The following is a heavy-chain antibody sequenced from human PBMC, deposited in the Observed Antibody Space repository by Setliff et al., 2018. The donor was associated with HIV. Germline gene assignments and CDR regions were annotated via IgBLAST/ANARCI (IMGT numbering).Heavy chain of an antibody. J-gene: IGHJ6*03. CDR3: ARGGYDYVWGSYRYPYYYYYMDV. Sequence: SETLSLTCSVSGYSISSGYYWAWIRQPPGKGLEWIGSIYHSGGSYYNPSLKSRVTISVDTSKNQFSLKLSSVTAADTAVYYCARGGYDYVWGSYRYPYYYYYMDVWGKGTTVTVSS. D-gene: IGHD3-16*02. CDR2: IYHSGGS. V-gene: IGHV4-38-2*02. CDR1: GYSISSGYY.